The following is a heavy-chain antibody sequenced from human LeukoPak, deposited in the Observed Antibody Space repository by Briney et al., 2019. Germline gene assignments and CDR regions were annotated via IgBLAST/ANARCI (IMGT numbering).Heavy chain of an antibody. D-gene: IGHD2-2*01. CDR2: ITTYTGNT. Sequence: GASVKVSCKASGYTFTGYGIGWVRQAPGQGLEWMGWITTYTGNTYYAQKLQGRVTMATDTSTSTAYMELGSLRSDDTAVYYCARRACTSCPFDYWGQGTLVTVSS. CDR3: ARRACTSCPFDY. CDR1: GYTFTGYG. V-gene: IGHV1-18*01. J-gene: IGHJ4*02.